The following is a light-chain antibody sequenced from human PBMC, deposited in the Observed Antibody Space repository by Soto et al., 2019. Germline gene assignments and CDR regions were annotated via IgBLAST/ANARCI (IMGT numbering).Light chain of an antibody. CDR3: SSYAGSDNRYV. V-gene: IGLV2-8*01. Sequence: QSVLTQPPSASGSPGQSVTISRTGTSSDVGGYNYVSWYQQHPGKAPKLIIYDVSQRPSGVPHRFSGSKSGNTASLTVSGLQVDDEADYYCSSYAGSDNRYVFGSGTKVTVL. CDR2: DVS. J-gene: IGLJ1*01. CDR1: SSDVGGYNY.